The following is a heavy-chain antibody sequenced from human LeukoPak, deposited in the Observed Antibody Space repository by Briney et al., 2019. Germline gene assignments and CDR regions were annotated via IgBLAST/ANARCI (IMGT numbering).Heavy chain of an antibody. CDR1: GYTFTGYY. CDR3: ARQQQLTPILYYYYGMDV. V-gene: IGHV1-2*02. D-gene: IGHD6-13*01. Sequence: GASVKVSCKASGYTFTGYYMHWVRQAPGQGLEWMGWINPNSGGTNYAQKFQGRVTMTRDTSISTAYMELSRLRSDDTAVYYCARQQQLTPILYYYYGMDVWGQGTTVTVSS. J-gene: IGHJ6*02. CDR2: INPNSGGT.